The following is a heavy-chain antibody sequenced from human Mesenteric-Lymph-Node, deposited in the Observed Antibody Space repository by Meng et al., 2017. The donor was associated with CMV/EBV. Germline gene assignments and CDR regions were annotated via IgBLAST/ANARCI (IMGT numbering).Heavy chain of an antibody. Sequence: GESLKISCTASGFTFSDYSMHWVRQAPGKGLEWISYISTTGDSTYYAGSVRGRFTISRDNSKNSLYLQMNSLRTEDTALYYCAKDILTRWGPYYYGMDVWGQGTTVTVSS. CDR3: AKDILTRWGPYYYGMDV. D-gene: IGHD3-16*01. V-gene: IGHV3-43*01. J-gene: IGHJ6*02. CDR1: GFTFSDYS. CDR2: ISTTGDST.